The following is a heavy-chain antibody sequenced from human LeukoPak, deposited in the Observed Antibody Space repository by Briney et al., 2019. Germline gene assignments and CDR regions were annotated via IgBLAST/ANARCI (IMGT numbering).Heavy chain of an antibody. D-gene: IGHD3-10*01. V-gene: IGHV4-59*01. CDR3: ARTRDYYGSGSFYY. Sequence: SETLSLTCTVSGGSISSYYWSWIRQPPGKGLEWTGYIYYSGSTNYNPSLKSRVTISVDTSKNQFSLKLSSVTAADTAVYYCARTRDYYGSGSFYYWGQGTLVTVSS. CDR1: GGSISSYY. J-gene: IGHJ4*02. CDR2: IYYSGST.